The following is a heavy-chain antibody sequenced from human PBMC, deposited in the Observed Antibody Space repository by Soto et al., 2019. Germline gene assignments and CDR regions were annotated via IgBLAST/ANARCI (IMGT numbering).Heavy chain of an antibody. J-gene: IGHJ5*02. V-gene: IGHV4-61*08. CDR3: ASTEYSSSWHNWFDP. CDR2: IYYSGST. CDR1: GGSISSGDYY. D-gene: IGHD6-13*01. Sequence: PSETLSLTCTVSGGSISSGDYYWSWIRQPPGKGLEWIGYIYYSGSTNYNPSLKSRVTISVDTSKNQFSLKLSSVTAADTAVYYCASTEYSSSWHNWFDPWGQGTLVTVSS.